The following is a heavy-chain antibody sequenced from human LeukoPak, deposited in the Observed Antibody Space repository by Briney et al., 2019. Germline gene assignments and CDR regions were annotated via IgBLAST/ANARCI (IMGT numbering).Heavy chain of an antibody. CDR2: INWNGGST. CDR1: GFTFDDYG. CDR3: ARHGVWFGEFRNFDY. J-gene: IGHJ4*02. V-gene: IGHV3-20*04. D-gene: IGHD3-10*01. Sequence: GGSLRLSCAASGFTFDDYGMSWVRQAPGKGLEWVSGINWNGGSTGYADSVKGRFTISRDNAKNSLYLQMNSLRAEDTALYYCARHGVWFGEFRNFDYWGQGTLVTVSS.